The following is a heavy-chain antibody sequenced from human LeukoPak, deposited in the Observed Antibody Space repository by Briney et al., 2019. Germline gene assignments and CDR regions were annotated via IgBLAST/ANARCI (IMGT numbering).Heavy chain of an antibody. CDR1: GFTFSTYS. CDR3: ARAGRIAAAGYYFDY. D-gene: IGHD6-13*01. V-gene: IGHV3-48*01. Sequence: GGSLRLSCAASGFTFSTYSINWVRQAPGKGLEWVSYISSSSSTIYYADSVKGRFTISRDNAKNSLYLQMNSLRAEDTAVYYCARAGRIAAAGYYFDYWGQGTLVTVSS. J-gene: IGHJ4*02. CDR2: ISSSSSTI.